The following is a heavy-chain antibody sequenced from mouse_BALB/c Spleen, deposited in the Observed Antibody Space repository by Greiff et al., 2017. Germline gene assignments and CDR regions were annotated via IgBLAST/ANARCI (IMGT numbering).Heavy chain of an antibody. CDR3: ARVGYDSPFDY. V-gene: IGHV2-6-7*01. J-gene: IGHJ2*01. Sequence: QVQLKESGPGLVAPSQSLSITCTVSGFSLTGYGVNWVRQPPGKGLEWLGMIWGDGSTDYNSALKSRLSISKDNSKSQVFLKMNSLQTDDTARYYCARVGYDSPFDYWGQGTTLTVSS. CDR1: GFSLTGYG. D-gene: IGHD2-3*01. CDR2: IWGDGST.